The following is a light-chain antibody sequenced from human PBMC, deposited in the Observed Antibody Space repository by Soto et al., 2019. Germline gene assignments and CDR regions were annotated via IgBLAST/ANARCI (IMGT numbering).Light chain of an antibody. J-gene: IGLJ1*01. V-gene: IGLV2-14*01. CDR3: SSYKSSSTLEV. CDR2: DVS. Sequence: QSALTQPVSVSGSPGQSITISCTGTSSDVGGYNYVSWYQQHPGKAPKLMIYDVSNRPSGVSNRFSGSKSGNTASLTISGLQAEDEADYYCSSYKSSSTLEVFGTGTKVTVL. CDR1: SSDVGGYNY.